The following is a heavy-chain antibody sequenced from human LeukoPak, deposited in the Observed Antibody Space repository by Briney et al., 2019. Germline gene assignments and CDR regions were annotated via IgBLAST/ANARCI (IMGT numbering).Heavy chain of an antibody. D-gene: IGHD1-1*01. CDR1: GFTFSSNW. CDR2: INADGSVK. V-gene: IGHV3-7*01. J-gene: IGHJ4*02. Sequence: TGGSLRLSCAAFGFTFSSNWMSWVRQAPGKGLEWVATINADGSVKHYVDSVKGRFTISRDNAKNSLSLQMDTLRAKDTAVYYCAKSLGTGAPYDYWGQGTLVTVSS. CDR3: AKSLGTGAPYDY.